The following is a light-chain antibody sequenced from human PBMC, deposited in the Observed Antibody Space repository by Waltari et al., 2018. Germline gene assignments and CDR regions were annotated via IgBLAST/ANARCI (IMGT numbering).Light chain of an antibody. CDR2: GAS. CDR1: QSVSNN. Sequence: EIVMTQSPATLSVSPGERATLSCRASQSVSNNLAWYQQKPGQAPRLLIYGASTRATGIPDRFSGSGSGTEFTLTISSLQSEDFAVYYCQQYNNRPPVTFGGGTQVEIK. J-gene: IGKJ4*01. V-gene: IGKV3-15*01. CDR3: QQYNNRPPVT.